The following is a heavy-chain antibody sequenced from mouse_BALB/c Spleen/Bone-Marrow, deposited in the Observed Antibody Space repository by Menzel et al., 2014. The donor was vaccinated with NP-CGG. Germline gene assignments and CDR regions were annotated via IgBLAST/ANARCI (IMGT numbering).Heavy chain of an antibody. Sequence: VQLQQSGAELARPGASVEMSCKASGYTFTTYTIHWMKQRPGQGLEWIGYIIPSSGYTNYNQKFKDKATLTADKSSSTAYMQLSSLTPEDSAVYYCAIRYYAMDYWGQGTSVTVSS. J-gene: IGHJ4*01. CDR3: AIRYYAMDY. CDR1: GYTFTTYT. D-gene: IGHD1-1*01. V-gene: IGHV1-4*01. CDR2: IIPSSGYT.